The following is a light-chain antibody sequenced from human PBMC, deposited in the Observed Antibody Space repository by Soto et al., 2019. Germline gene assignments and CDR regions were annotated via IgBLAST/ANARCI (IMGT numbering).Light chain of an antibody. Sequence: DIQMTQSPSTLSASVRDRVTNTCRASQSISSWLAWYQQKPGKAPKLLIYDASSLESGVPSRFSGSGSATEFTLTNSSLQPDDFASYYCQQYNNYCTFGQGTRVEIK. CDR2: DAS. V-gene: IGKV1-5*01. CDR1: QSISSW. J-gene: IGKJ1*01. CDR3: QQYNNYCT.